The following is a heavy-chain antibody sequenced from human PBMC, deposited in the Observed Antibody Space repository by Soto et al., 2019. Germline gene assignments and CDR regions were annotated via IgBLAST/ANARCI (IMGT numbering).Heavy chain of an antibody. D-gene: IGHD6-13*01. Sequence: PSETLSLTCAFSGGSISSSNWWSWVRQPPGKGLEWIGEIYHSGSTNYNPSLKSRVTISVDKSKNQFSLKLSSVTAADTAVYYCARDLRGIAAAAQGGKGYYYYYGMDVWGQGTTVTVSS. CDR3: ARDLRGIAAAAQGGKGYYYYYGMDV. CDR1: GGSISSSNW. V-gene: IGHV4-4*02. J-gene: IGHJ6*02. CDR2: IYHSGST.